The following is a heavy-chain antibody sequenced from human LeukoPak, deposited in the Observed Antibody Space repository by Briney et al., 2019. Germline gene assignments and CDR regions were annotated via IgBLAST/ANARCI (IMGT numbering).Heavy chain of an antibody. Sequence: PGGALRLSCAASGFTFSSYAMSWVRQAPGKWLEWISAITGSGGSTYYADSVKGRFTISRENSKNTLFLQMNRLRAEDTAVYYCTAYDFWSSFDYWGQGTLVTVSS. D-gene: IGHD3-3*01. J-gene: IGHJ4*02. CDR3: TAYDFWSSFDY. CDR1: GFTFSSYA. V-gene: IGHV3-23*01. CDR2: ITGSGGST.